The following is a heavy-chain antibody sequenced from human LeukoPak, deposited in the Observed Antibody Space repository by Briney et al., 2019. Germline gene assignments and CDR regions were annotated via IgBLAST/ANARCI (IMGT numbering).Heavy chain of an antibody. CDR3: AREGYCTDGVCYPFGY. J-gene: IGHJ4*02. Sequence: ASVKVSCKAFGYTFTGYYMHWVRQAPGQGLEWMGRINPNSGGTNYAQKFQGRVTMTRDTSISTAYMELSRLRSDDTAVYYCAREGYCTDGVCYPFGYWGQGTLVTVSS. D-gene: IGHD2-8*01. CDR2: INPNSGGT. CDR1: GYTFTGYY. V-gene: IGHV1-2*06.